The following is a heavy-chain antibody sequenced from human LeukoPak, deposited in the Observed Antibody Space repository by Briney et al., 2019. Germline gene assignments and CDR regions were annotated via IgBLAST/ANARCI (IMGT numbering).Heavy chain of an antibody. CDR2: IIPIFDTP. V-gene: IGHV1-69*06. D-gene: IGHD4-17*01. CDR1: GATFSNYA. Sequence: ASVKVSCKASGATFSNYAISWVRQAPGQGLEWMGGIIPIFDTPNFAQKFQGRVTITADKSTSTAYMDLSRLRSEDTAVYYCARAVQVTTGSLFDYWGQGTLVTVSS. J-gene: IGHJ4*02. CDR3: ARAVQVTTGSLFDY.